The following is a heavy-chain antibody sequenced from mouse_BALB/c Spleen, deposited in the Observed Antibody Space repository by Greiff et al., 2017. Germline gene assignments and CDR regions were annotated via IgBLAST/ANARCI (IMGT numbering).Heavy chain of an antibody. D-gene: IGHD1-1*01. J-gene: IGHJ3*01. V-gene: IGHV5-4*02. CDR1: GFTFSDYY. CDR3: ARDYYGSSYHFAY. CDR2: ISDGGSYT. Sequence: EVQLQESGGGLVKPGGSLKLSCAASGFTFSDYYMYWVRQTPEKRLEWVATISDGGSYTYYPDSVKGRFTISRDNAKNNLYLQMSSLKSEDTAMYYCARDYYGSSYHFAYWGQGTLVTVSA.